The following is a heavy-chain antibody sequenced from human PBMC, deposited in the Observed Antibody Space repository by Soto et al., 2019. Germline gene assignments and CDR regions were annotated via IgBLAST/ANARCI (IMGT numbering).Heavy chain of an antibody. V-gene: IGHV1-69*13. CDR2: IIPIFGTA. CDR1: GGTFSSYA. J-gene: IGHJ6*02. Sequence: ASVEVSCKASGGTFSSYAISWVRQAPGQGLEWMGGIIPIFGTANYAQKFQGRVTITADESTSTAYMELSSLRSEDTAVYYCARGLYPILDYGMDVWGQGTMVTVSS. D-gene: IGHD2-21*01. CDR3: ARGLYPILDYGMDV.